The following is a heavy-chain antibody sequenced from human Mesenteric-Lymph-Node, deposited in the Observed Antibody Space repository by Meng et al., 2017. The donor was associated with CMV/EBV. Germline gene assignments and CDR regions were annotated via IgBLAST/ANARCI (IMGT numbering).Heavy chain of an antibody. J-gene: IGHJ3*02. V-gene: IGHV1-18*01. CDR2: ISTYNGNT. CDR3: ATDRVVRGAFDI. CDR1: GYTFINHG. Sequence: ASVKVSCKASGYTFINHGISWVRQAPGQGLEWMGWISTYNGNTKYAQRYQGRVLMTTDTSTTTAYMELRSLRSEDTAVYYCATDRVVRGAFDIWGQGTMVTVSS. D-gene: IGHD2-2*01.